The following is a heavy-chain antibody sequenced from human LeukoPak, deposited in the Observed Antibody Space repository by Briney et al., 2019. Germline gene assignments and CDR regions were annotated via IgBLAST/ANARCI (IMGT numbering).Heavy chain of an antibody. CDR2: ISSACDNT. J-gene: IGHJ4*02. CDR3: ARDLAVS. CDR1: GFTFSTFA. Sequence: GGSLRLSCAAAGFTFSTFAMSWVRQAPGKGLEWVSSISSACDNTYSADSVKGRFTISRDNSKNTLFLQMTSLRADDTAVYYCARDLAVSWGQGTLVTVSS. V-gene: IGHV3-23*01.